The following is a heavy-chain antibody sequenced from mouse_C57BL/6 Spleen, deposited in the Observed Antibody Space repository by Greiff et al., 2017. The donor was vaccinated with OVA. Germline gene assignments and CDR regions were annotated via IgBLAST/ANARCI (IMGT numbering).Heavy chain of an antibody. Sequence: VQLQQSGAELVKPGASVKLSCTASGFNIKDYYMHWVKQRPEQGLEWIGRIDPEDGDTKYDPHFKGKATITADTSSNTAYLQLSSLTSEDTAGYYCARGYYGRSYDAMDYWGQGTSVTVSS. J-gene: IGHJ4*01. D-gene: IGHD1-1*01. V-gene: IGHV14-2*01. CDR1: GFNIKDYY. CDR3: ARGYYGRSYDAMDY. CDR2: IDPEDGDT.